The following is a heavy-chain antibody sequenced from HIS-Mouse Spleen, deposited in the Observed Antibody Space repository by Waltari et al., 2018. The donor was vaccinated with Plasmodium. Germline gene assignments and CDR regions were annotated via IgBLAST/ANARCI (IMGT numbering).Heavy chain of an antibody. J-gene: IGHJ1*01. Sequence: QVQLVQSGAEVKKPGASVKVSCKASGYTFTGYYMHWVRQAPGQGLEWMGWINPNSGGTNYAQKFQGRGTMTRDTSISTAYMALSRLRSDDTAVYYCARVLGYKAAAGTFVEYFQHWGQGTLVTVSS. CDR1: GYTFTGYY. D-gene: IGHD6-13*01. CDR3: ARVLGYKAAAGTFVEYFQH. CDR2: INPNSGGT. V-gene: IGHV1-2*02.